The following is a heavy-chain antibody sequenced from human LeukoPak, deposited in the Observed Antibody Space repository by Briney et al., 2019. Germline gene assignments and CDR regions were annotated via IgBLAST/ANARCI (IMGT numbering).Heavy chain of an antibody. CDR3: ARRAPSHDFDD. CDR1: GFTFSSYS. J-gene: IGHJ4*02. V-gene: IGHV3-21*01. CDR2: ISTTSGNI. Sequence: GGSLRLSCAASGFTFSSYSMNWVRQAPGKGLELVAAISTTSGNIYYADSVKGRFTISRDNAKNSLYLQMNSLRVEDTALYYCARRAPSHDFDDWGQGTLVTVSS.